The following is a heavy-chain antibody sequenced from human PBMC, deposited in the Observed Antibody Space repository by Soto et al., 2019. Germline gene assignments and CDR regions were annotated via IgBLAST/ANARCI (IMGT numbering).Heavy chain of an antibody. J-gene: IGHJ6*02. CDR3: TLSRGGGDCLRSYSCHYYFGMDV. Sequence: QITLKESGPTLVKPTQTLTLTCTFSGFSLNTGGLGVGWIRQPPGKALEWLALIYWDGDKRYSPSLKSRLSMTKDTSNNQVVLTVTNRDPVDTTPYYRTLSRGGGDCLRSYSCHYYFGMDVWGQGPTVTVSS. D-gene: IGHD2-21*02. CDR1: GFSLNTGGLG. CDR2: IYWDGDK. V-gene: IGHV2-5*02.